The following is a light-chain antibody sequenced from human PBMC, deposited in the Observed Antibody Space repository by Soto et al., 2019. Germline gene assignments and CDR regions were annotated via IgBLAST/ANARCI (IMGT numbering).Light chain of an antibody. J-gene: IGLJ2*01. CDR2: GNT. CDR3: HSYYSSLSGSVV. Sequence: QSVLTQPPSVSGAPGQRVTISCTGSSSNIGAGYDVHWYQQAPGTAPKLLIYGNTNRPSGVPDRFSGSKSGTSASLAITGLQAEDEADYYCHSYYSSLSGSVVFGGGTKVTVL. V-gene: IGLV1-40*01. CDR1: SSNIGAGYD.